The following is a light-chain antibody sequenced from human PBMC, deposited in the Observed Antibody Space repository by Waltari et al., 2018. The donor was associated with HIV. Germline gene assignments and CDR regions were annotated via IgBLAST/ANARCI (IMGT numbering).Light chain of an antibody. CDR3: ASFTSNYTLI. V-gene: IGLV2-14*01. CDR1: TSDFRLYKF. J-gene: IGLJ2*01. Sequence: QSTLTQPASVSGSPGQSITIPCTGSTSDFRLYKFISWYQQPPGGVPKVIIYEVFSRPSGISSRFSGSRSANTASLTISWLQPEDEADYYCASFTSNYTLIFGGGTKVTVL. CDR2: EVF.